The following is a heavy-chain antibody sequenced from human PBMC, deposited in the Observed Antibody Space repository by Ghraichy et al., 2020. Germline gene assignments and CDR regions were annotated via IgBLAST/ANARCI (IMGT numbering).Heavy chain of an antibody. V-gene: IGHV3-23*01. CDR3: TRGTGYRSTSTYYAEGGWLDP. Sequence: GGSLRLSCVASGFTFGSNAMSWVRQSPGKGLEWVSNISSSSRNIHYADSVKGRFTISRDNSKNTVYLHMNSLRGDDTAVYYCTRGTGYRSTSTYYAEGGWLDPTAKAALITVST. D-gene: IGHD2-2*01. CDR1: GFTFGSNA. CDR2: ISSSSRNI. J-gene: IGHJ5*02.